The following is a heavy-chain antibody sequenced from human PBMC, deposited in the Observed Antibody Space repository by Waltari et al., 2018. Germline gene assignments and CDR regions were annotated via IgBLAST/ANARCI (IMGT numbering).Heavy chain of an antibody. J-gene: IGHJ3*02. V-gene: IGHV3-21*01. CDR3: ASTGYSGDAFDI. CDR2: ISSSSSYI. Sequence: EVQLVESGGGLVKPGGSLRLSCAASGFTFSSYRMNWVRQAPGKGLEWVSSISSSSSYIYYADSVKGRFTISRDNAKNSLYLQMNSLRAEDTAVYYCASTGYSGDAFDIWGQGTMVTVSS. CDR1: GFTFSSYR. D-gene: IGHD2-15*01.